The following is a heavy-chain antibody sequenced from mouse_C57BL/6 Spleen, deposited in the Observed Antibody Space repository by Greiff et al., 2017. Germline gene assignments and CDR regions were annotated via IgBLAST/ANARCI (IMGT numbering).Heavy chain of an antibody. CDR1: GYTFTSYW. V-gene: IGHV1-55*01. CDR3: ARTGSYYRGAMDY. D-gene: IGHD1-1*01. J-gene: IGHJ4*01. CDR2: IYPGSGST. Sequence: QVQLQQPGAELVKPGASVKMSCKASGYTFTSYWITWVKQRPGQGLVWIGDIYPGSGSTNYTEKFKSKATLTVDTSSSTAYMQLSSRTSDDSAVYYCARTGSYYRGAMDYWGQGTSVTVSS.